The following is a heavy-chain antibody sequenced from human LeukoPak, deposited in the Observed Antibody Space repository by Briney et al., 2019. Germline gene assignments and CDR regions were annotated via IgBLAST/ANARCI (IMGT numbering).Heavy chain of an antibody. J-gene: IGHJ4*02. CDR2: IYYTGST. CDR3: ARDRCSGSSCYSDFDY. V-gene: IGHV4-34*01. D-gene: IGHD2-15*01. CDR1: GGSFSGYY. Sequence: SETLSLTCAVYGGSFSGYYWSWIRQPPGKGLEWIGSIYYTGSTYYNPSLKSRVTISVDTSKNQFSLKLSSVTAADTAVYYCARDRCSGSSCYSDFDYWGQGTLVTVSS.